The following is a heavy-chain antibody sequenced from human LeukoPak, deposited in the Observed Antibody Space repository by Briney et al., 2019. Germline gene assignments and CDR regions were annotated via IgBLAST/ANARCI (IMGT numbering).Heavy chain of an antibody. D-gene: IGHD4-17*01. J-gene: IGHJ4*02. CDR2: IKQDGNEK. CDR1: GFTFSSYW. Sequence: SGGSLRLSCAASGFTFSSYWMSWVRQAPGKGLEWVANIKQDGNEKYYVDSVKGRFTISRDNAKNSLYLQMNSLRAEDTAVYYCARGPYDYGDYEPPDYWGQGTLVTVSS. CDR3: ARGPYDYGDYEPPDY. V-gene: IGHV3-7*01.